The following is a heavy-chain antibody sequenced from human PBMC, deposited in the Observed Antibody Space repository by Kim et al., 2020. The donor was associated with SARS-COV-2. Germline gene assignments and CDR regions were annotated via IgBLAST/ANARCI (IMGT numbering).Heavy chain of an antibody. V-gene: IGHV1-2*06. Sequence: ASVKVSCKASGYTFTGYYMHWVRQAPGQGLEWMGRINPNSGGTNYAQKFQGRVTMTRDTSISTAYMELSRLRSDDTAVYYCAREVGLLWFGESSVYFQHWGQGTLVTVSS. D-gene: IGHD3-10*01. CDR1: GYTFTGYY. CDR3: AREVGLLWFGESSVYFQH. J-gene: IGHJ1*01. CDR2: INPNSGGT.